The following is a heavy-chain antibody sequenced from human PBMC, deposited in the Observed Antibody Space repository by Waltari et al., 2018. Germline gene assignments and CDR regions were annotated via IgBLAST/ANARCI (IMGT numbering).Heavy chain of an antibody. CDR3: AGDGDNGGNSCWFDP. Sequence: QVQLQQSGPGLVRPSETLSLPCDVSGYSISSGYYWGWIRQSPEKGLEWIGSIYHSGTIHHNPPLKSRVVISMDPSKNQFSLELFSVADAETAVYYCAGDGDNGGNSCWFDPWGQGTLVTVSS. CDR2: IYHSGTI. D-gene: IGHD2-21*02. CDR1: GYSISSGYY. V-gene: IGHV4-38-2*01. J-gene: IGHJ5*02.